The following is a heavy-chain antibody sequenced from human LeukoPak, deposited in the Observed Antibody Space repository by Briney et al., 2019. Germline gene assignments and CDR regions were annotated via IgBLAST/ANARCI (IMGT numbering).Heavy chain of an antibody. CDR2: INHSGST. Sequence: PSETLSLTCAVYGGSFSGYYWTWIRQPPGKGLEWVGEINHSGSTNYNPSLKSRVTISVDTSKNQFSLKLSSVTAADTAVYYCARGTYYYGSGGYYYYYYMDAWGKGTTVTVSS. V-gene: IGHV4-34*01. CDR1: GGSFSGYY. D-gene: IGHD3-10*01. J-gene: IGHJ6*03. CDR3: ARGTYYYGSGGYYYYYYMDA.